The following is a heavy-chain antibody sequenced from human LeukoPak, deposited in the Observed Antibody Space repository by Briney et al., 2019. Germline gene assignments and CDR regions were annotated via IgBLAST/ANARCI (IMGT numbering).Heavy chain of an antibody. D-gene: IGHD3-9*01. CDR3: ARDRDILTGFYYYGMDV. CDR2: ISYDGSNK. J-gene: IGHJ6*02. V-gene: IGHV3-30*03. CDR1: AFTFSSYG. Sequence: GTSLRLPCAASAFTFSSYGMHWVRQAPGKGLEWVALISYDGSNKYYTDSVKGRFTISRDNSKNTLYLQINSLRAEDTAVYFCARDRDILTGFYYYGMDVWGQGTTVTVSS.